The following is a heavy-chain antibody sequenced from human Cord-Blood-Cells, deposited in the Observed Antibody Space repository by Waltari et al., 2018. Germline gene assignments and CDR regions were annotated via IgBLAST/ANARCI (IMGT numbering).Heavy chain of an antibody. CDR2: IIPIFGTA. CDR1: GGTFSSSA. J-gene: IGHJ5*02. D-gene: IGHD4-17*01. Sequence: QVQLVQSGAEVKKPGSSVKVSCKASGGTFSSSAISWVRQAPGQGLEWMGGIIPIFGTANYAQKFQGRVTITADESTSTAYMELSSLRSEDTAVYYCARYLRETTVVTKNWFDPWGQGTLVTVSS. CDR3: ARYLRETTVVTKNWFDP. V-gene: IGHV1-69*01.